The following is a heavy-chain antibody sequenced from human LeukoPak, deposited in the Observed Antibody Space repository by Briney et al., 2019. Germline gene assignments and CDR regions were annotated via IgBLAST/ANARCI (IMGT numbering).Heavy chain of an antibody. V-gene: IGHV3-21*01. Sequence: KSGGSLRLSCAASGFTFSSYSMNWVRQAPGKGLEWVSSISSSSSYIYYADSVKGRFTISRDNAKNSLHLQMNSLTDEDTGVYYCARGGGSGRYGLPFDSWGQGTLVTVSS. D-gene: IGHD6-13*01. J-gene: IGHJ4*02. CDR1: GFTFSSYS. CDR2: ISSSSSYI. CDR3: ARGGGSGRYGLPFDS.